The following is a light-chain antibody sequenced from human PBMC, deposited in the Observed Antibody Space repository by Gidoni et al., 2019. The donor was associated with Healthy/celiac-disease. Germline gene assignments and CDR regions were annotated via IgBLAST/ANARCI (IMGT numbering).Light chain of an antibody. CDR3: QQSYGTLWT. CDR1: QSINNY. V-gene: IGKV1-39*01. J-gene: IGKJ1*01. CDR2: TTS. Sequence: DIQMTQSPSSLSASVGARVTINCRASQSINNYLNWYQQKPGTAPKLLIYTTSSLQSGVPSRFSGSGSGTDFTLTISSLQPEDFATYYCQQSYGTLWTFGQGTKVEIK.